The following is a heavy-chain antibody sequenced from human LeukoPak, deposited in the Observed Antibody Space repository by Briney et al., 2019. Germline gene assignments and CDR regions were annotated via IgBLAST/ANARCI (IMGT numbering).Heavy chain of an antibody. CDR1: GYTFTAYY. Sequence: ASVKVSCKASGYTFTAYYIHWVRQAPGQGLEWMGWISAYNGNTNYAQKLQGRVTMTTDTSTSTAYMELRSLRSDDTAVYYCARDSTWKQLWFFDYWGQGTLVTVSS. CDR2: ISAYNGNT. J-gene: IGHJ4*02. V-gene: IGHV1-18*04. D-gene: IGHD5-18*01. CDR3: ARDSTWKQLWFFDY.